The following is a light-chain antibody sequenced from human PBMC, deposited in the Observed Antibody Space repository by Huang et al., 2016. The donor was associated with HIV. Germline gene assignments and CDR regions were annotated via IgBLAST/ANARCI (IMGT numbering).Light chain of an antibody. CDR3: QQRRNWPPTYT. CDR1: QSVGTF. V-gene: IGKV3-11*01. CDR2: DAS. J-gene: IGKJ2*01. Sequence: EIVLTQSPVTLSVSPGGSATLFCRASQSVGTFLAWYQHKPGQAPRLLIYDASNRATDIPARFSGSGSGTEFTLTIDSLEPEDSAVYYCQQRRNWPPTYTFGEGTNLEI.